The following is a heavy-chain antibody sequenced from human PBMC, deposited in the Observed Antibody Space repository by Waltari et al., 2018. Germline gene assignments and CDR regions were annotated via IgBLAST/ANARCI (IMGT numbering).Heavy chain of an antibody. V-gene: IGHV1-8*03. CDR1: GYTFTSYD. CDR3: ARAPKMNYFRWRAFDI. CDR2: MNPNSGNT. J-gene: IGHJ3*02. D-gene: IGHD1-7*01. Sequence: QVQLVQSGAEVKKPGASVKVSCKASGYTFTSYDINWVRQATGQGLEWMGWMNPNSGNTGYAQKFQGRVTITRNTSISTAYMELSSLRSEDTAVYYCARAPKMNYFRWRAFDIWGQGTMVTVSS.